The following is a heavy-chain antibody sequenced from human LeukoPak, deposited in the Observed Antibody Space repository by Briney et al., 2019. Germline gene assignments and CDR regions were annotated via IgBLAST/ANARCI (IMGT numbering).Heavy chain of an antibody. CDR3: ARNVDTAMGDAFDI. V-gene: IGHV4-39*01. Sequence: SETLSLTCTVSGGSISSSSYYWGWIRQPPGKGLEWIGSIYYSGSTYYNPSPKSRVTISVDTSKNQFSLKLSSVTAADTAVYYCARNVDTAMGDAFDIWGQGTMVTVSS. CDR1: GGSISSSSYY. D-gene: IGHD5-18*01. J-gene: IGHJ3*02. CDR2: IYYSGST.